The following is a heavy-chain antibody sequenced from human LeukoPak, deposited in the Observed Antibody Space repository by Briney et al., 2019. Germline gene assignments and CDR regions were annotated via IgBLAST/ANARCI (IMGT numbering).Heavy chain of an antibody. V-gene: IGHV3-30*02. Sequence: GGSLRLSCAASGFTFSSYGMHWVRQALGKGLEGVAFIRYDGSNKYYADSVKGRFTISRDNSKNTLYLQMNSLRAEDTAVYYCAKDKIRYRNSRDSYYFDYWGQGTLVTVSS. CDR3: AKDKIRYRNSRDSYYFDY. CDR2: IRYDGSNK. CDR1: GFTFSSYG. D-gene: IGHD1-1*01. J-gene: IGHJ4*02.